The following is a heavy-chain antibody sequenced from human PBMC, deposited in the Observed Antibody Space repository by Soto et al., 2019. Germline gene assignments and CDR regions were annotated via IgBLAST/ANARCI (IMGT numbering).Heavy chain of an antibody. CDR2: IYYSGST. V-gene: IGHV4-39*01. D-gene: IGHD3-22*01. J-gene: IGHJ4*02. CDR3: ARQGRNYYDSSGYYLDY. Sequence: SETLSLTCTVSGGSISSSSYYWGWIRQPPGKGLEWIGSIYYSGSTYYNPSLKSRVTISVDTSKNQFSLKLSSVTAADTAVYYCARQGRNYYDSSGYYLDYWGQGTLVTVSS. CDR1: GGSISSSSYY.